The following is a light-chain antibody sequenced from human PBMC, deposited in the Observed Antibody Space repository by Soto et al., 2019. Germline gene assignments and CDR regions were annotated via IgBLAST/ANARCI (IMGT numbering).Light chain of an antibody. CDR2: EVN. Sequence: QSALTQPRSVSGSPGQSVTISCTGTNSDVVGYNYVSWYQQHPGKAPKLMIYEVNKRPSGVPDRFSGSKSGNTASLTVSGLQAEDEADYYCSSYAGSSNVFGTGTKLTVL. J-gene: IGLJ1*01. CDR1: NSDVVGYNY. CDR3: SSYAGSSNV. V-gene: IGLV2-8*01.